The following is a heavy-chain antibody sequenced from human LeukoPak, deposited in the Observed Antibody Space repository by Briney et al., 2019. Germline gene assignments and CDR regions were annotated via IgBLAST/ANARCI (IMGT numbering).Heavy chain of an antibody. CDR2: IYYSGST. D-gene: IGHD2-15*01. Sequence: PSETLSLTCTVSGGSISSYYWSWIRQPPGKGLEWIGYIYYSGSTNYNPSLKSRVTISVDTSKNQFSLKLSSVTAADTAVYYCARDRGYCSGGSCYSFDYWGQGTLVTVSS. CDR1: GGSISSYY. V-gene: IGHV4-59*12. J-gene: IGHJ4*02. CDR3: ARDRGYCSGGSCYSFDY.